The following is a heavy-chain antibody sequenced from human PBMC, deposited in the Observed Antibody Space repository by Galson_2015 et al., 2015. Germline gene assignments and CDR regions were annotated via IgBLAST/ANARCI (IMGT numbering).Heavy chain of an antibody. V-gene: IGHV3-74*01. CDR3: ARSAI. Sequence: SLSLSCAASGFTFTSSWMHWVRQVPGKGLVWVSGINRDGTYRTYADSVKGRFTISRDNAKNTLSLQMNSLRAEDTAVYYWARSAIWGQGTMVTVSS. J-gene: IGHJ3*02. CDR2: INRDGTYR. CDR1: GFTFTSSW.